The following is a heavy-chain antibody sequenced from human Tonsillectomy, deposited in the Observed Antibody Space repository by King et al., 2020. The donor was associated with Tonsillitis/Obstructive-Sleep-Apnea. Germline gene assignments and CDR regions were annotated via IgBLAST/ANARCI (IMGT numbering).Heavy chain of an antibody. CDR2: IYYSGTT. D-gene: IGHD5-12*01. V-gene: IGHV4-61*01. Sequence: VQLQESGPGLVKPSETLSLTCTVSGDSVSSGSYYWTLIRQPPGKGLEWIGYIYYSGTTNYNPSLKSRVTGSVDTANNQFSLKLSSVTAADTAVYYCARRIASAGYSFDYWGRGTLVTVSS. CDR3: ARRIASAGYSFDY. CDR1: GDSVSSGSYY. J-gene: IGHJ4*02.